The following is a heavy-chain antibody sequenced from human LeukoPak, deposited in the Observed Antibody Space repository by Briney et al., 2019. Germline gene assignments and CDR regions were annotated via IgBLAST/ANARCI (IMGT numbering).Heavy chain of an antibody. CDR3: ASGDFSLRGDAFDI. D-gene: IGHD3-10*01. V-gene: IGHV3-20*04. CDR2: LNWNGGIT. CDR1: GFNFDDYG. Sequence: GGSLRLSCVASGFNFDDYGMNWVRQAPGKGLEWLSGLNWNGGITGYADSVKGRFTISRDNAKNSLDLQMISLRADDTALYYCASGDFSLRGDAFDIWGQGTKVTVSS. J-gene: IGHJ3*02.